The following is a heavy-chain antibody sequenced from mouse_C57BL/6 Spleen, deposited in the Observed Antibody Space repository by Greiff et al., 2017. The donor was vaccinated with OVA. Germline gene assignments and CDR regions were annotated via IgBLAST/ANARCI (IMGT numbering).Heavy chain of an antibody. CDR1: GFTFSDYG. Sequence: DVHLVESGGGLVKPGGSLKLSCAASGFTFSDYGMHWVRQAPEKGLEWVAYISSGSSTIYYADTVKGRFTISRDNAKNTLFLQMTSLRSEDTAMYYCARDYYGNSPWFAYWGQGTLVTVSA. CDR3: ARDYYGNSPWFAY. J-gene: IGHJ3*01. CDR2: ISSGSSTI. D-gene: IGHD2-1*01. V-gene: IGHV5-17*01.